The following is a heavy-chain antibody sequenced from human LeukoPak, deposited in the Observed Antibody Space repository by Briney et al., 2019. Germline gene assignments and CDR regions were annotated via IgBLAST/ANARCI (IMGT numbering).Heavy chain of an antibody. V-gene: IGHV3-21*01. Sequence: GGSLRLPCAASGFTFSSYSMNWVRQAPGKGLEWVSSISSSSSYIYYADSVKGRFTISRDNAKNSLYLQMNSLRAEDTAVYYCARSVLNWFDPWGQGTLVTVSS. D-gene: IGHD4/OR15-4a*01. CDR3: ARSVLNWFDP. J-gene: IGHJ5*02. CDR1: GFTFSSYS. CDR2: ISSSSSYI.